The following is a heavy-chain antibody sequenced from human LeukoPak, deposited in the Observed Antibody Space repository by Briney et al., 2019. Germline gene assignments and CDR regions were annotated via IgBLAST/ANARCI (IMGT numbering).Heavy chain of an antibody. CDR2: ISAGDST. CDR1: GGSISNYY. V-gene: IGHV3-23*01. J-gene: IGHJ4*02. D-gene: IGHD1-26*01. Sequence: ETLSLTCTVSGGSISNYYWSWVRQAPGKGLEWVSTISAGDSTYYPDSVKGRFIISRDNSKNTLYLQMNSLRAEDTALYYCAKPRGLTIVGAHFDYWGQGTLVTVSS. CDR3: AKPRGLTIVGAHFDY.